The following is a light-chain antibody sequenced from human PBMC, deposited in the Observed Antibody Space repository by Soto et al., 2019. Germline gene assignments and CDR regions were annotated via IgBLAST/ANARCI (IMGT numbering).Light chain of an antibody. Sequence: MTQSPATLSASLGDRVTITCRASRAISDWLAWYQQRPGKAPKLLIYRASRLESGVPSRFSGSGSGTEFTLTISGLQPDDFATYYCQQYNTFSFTFGQGTKLEI. CDR2: RAS. V-gene: IGKV1-5*03. CDR3: QQYNTFSFT. J-gene: IGKJ2*01. CDR1: RAISDW.